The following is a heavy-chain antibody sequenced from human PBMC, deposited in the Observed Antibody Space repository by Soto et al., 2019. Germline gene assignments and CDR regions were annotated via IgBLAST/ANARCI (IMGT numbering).Heavy chain of an antibody. CDR3: ARKGYSYGSNNWFDP. V-gene: IGHV1-18*01. J-gene: IGHJ5*02. CDR2: ISAYNGNT. D-gene: IGHD5-18*01. Sequence: ASVKVSCKASGYTFTSYGISWVRQAPGQGLEWMGWISAYNGNTNYAQKLQGRVTMTTDTSTSTAYMELRSLRSDDTAVYYCARKGYSYGSNNWFDPWGQGTLVTVS. CDR1: GYTFTSYG.